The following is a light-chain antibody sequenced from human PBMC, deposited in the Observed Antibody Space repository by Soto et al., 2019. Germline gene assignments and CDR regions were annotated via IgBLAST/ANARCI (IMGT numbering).Light chain of an antibody. CDR3: QQRSNWPRFT. Sequence: EMVLTQSPATLSMSPGESATLSCRASQDININLAWYQQKPGQAPRLLIYGASTRATSIPARFSGSGSGTEFTLTISSLQSEDFAVYYCQQRSNWPRFTFGPGTKVDIK. V-gene: IGKV3-15*01. CDR2: GAS. CDR1: QDININ. J-gene: IGKJ3*01.